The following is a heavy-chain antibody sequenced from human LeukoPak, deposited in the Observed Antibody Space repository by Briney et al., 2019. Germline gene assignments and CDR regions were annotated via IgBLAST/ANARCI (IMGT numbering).Heavy chain of an antibody. V-gene: IGHV1-2*02. D-gene: IGHD6-13*01. J-gene: IGHJ4*02. CDR3: ARELAAAVSFDY. CDR2: INPNSGGT. CDR1: GYTFTVYY. Sequence: ASVTVSFKASGYTFTVYYMHWVRQAPGQGLEWMGWINPNSGGTNYAQKFQGRVTMTRDTSISTAYMELSRLRSDDTAVYYCARELAAAVSFDYWGQGTLVTVSS.